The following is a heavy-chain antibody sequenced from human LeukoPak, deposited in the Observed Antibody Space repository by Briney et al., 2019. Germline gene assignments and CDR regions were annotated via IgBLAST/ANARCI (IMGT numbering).Heavy chain of an antibody. Sequence: SETLSLTCTVSGFSISSGGYYWGWIRQPPGKGPEWIGCIDHSGSTYYNPSLKSRVTISVDRSKNQFSLKLSSVTAADTAVYYCASLKGVAAASNYYYGMDVWGQGTTVTVPS. J-gene: IGHJ6*02. CDR2: IDHSGST. D-gene: IGHD6-13*01. V-gene: IGHV4-30-2*01. CDR3: ASLKGVAAASNYYYGMDV. CDR1: GFSISSGGYY.